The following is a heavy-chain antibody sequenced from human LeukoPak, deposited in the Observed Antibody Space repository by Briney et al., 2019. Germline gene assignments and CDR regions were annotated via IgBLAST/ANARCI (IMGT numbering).Heavy chain of an antibody. D-gene: IGHD3-10*01. CDR3: ARALSYYYGSGSYYRDY. V-gene: IGHV4-38-2*01. CDR2: IYHSGST. J-gene: IGHJ4*02. CDR1: GYSISSGYY. Sequence: PSETLSLTCAVSGYSISSGYYWGWLRQPPGKGLEGIGSIYHSGSTYYNPFLKSRVTISVDTSKNQFSLKLSSVTAADTAVYYCARALSYYYGSGSYYRDYWGQGTLVTVSS.